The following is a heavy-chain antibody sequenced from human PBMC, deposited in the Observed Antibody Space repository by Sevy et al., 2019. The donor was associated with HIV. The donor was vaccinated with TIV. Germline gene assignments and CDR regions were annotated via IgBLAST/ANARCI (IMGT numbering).Heavy chain of an antibody. CDR1: GGSISSSSYY. J-gene: IGHJ4*02. CDR2: IYYSGST. Sequence: SQNLSLTCTVSGGSISSSSYYWGWIRQPPGKGLEWIGSIYYSGSTYYNPSLKSRVTISVDTSKNQFSLKLSSVTAADTAVYYCARRRGRGSFDYWGQGTLVTVSS. V-gene: IGHV4-39*01. CDR3: ARRRGRGSFDY. D-gene: IGHD3-16*01.